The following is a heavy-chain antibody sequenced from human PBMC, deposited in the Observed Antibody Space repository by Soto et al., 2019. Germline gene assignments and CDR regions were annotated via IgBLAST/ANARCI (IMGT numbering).Heavy chain of an antibody. Sequence: EVELLESGGAFIQPGGSLRLSCAASGFPFSNYAMAWVRQASGKGLEWVSGISGNSGHAFYADSVKGRFTSSRDNSRNTLYLQMESLRAEDTATYYCARAPSEYIWGSYLRYFEYWGKGTLVAVSS. CDR2: ISGNSGHA. D-gene: IGHD3-16*02. V-gene: IGHV3-23*01. CDR3: ARAPSEYIWGSYLRYFEY. J-gene: IGHJ4*02. CDR1: GFPFSNYA.